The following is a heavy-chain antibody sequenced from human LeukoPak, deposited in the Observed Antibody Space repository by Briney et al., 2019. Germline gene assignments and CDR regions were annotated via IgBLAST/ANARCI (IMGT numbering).Heavy chain of an antibody. CDR1: GGSISSYY. J-gene: IGHJ4*02. V-gene: IGHV4-59*12. D-gene: IGHD2-21*01. Sequence: SETLSFTCTVSGGSISSYYWSWIRQPPGKGLEWIGYIYYSGSTNYNPSLKSRVTISVDTSKNQFSLKLSSVTAADTAVYYCAREVVVIANFDYWGQGTLVTVSS. CDR3: AREVVVIANFDY. CDR2: IYYSGST.